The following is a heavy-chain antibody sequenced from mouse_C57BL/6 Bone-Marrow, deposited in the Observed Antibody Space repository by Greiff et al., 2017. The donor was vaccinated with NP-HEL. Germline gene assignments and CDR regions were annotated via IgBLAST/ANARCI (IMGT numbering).Heavy chain of an antibody. J-gene: IGHJ2*01. Sequence: QVQLQQSGAELVKPGASVKMSCKASGYTFTTYPIEWVKQNHGKSLAWIGNFHPYNDDTEYNEKFTNKATLTVEKSSSTVYLELSRLTSDDSSVYYCARGGNYWYYFDYWGQGTTLTVSS. CDR1: GYTFTTYP. V-gene: IGHV1-47*01. D-gene: IGHD2-1*01. CDR2: FHPYNDDT. CDR3: ARGGNYWYYFDY.